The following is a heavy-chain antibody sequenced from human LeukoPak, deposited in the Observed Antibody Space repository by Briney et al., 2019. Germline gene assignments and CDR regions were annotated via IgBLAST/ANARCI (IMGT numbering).Heavy chain of an antibody. CDR1: GFTFSSYA. CDR2: ISSNGGST. Sequence: QPGGSLRLSCSASGFTFSSYAMHWVRQAPGKGLEYVSAISSNGGSTYYADSVKGRFTISRDNSKNTLYLQMSSLRAEDTAVYYCVKGARPYGSGSYIASDFDYWGQGTLVTVSS. CDR3: VKGARPYGSGSYIASDFDY. D-gene: IGHD3-10*01. V-gene: IGHV3-64D*06. J-gene: IGHJ4*02.